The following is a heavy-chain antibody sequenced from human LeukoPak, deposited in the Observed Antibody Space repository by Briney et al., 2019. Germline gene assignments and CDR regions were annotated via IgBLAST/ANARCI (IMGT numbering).Heavy chain of an antibody. CDR3: AKEGRTVTLAYYFDY. J-gene: IGHJ4*02. CDR2: ISYDGSNK. CDR1: GFTFSNYG. V-gene: IGHV3-30*18. Sequence: GGSLRLSCAASGFTFSNYGMHWVRQAPGKGLEWVAIISYDGSNKYYGDSVKGRFTISRDNSKNTLYLQMNSLRAEDTAVYYCAKEGRTVTLAYYFDYWGQGTLVTVSS. D-gene: IGHD4/OR15-4a*01.